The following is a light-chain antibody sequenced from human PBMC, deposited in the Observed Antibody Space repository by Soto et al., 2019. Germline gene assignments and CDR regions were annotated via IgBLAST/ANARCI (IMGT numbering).Light chain of an antibody. Sequence: DIQMTQSPSTLSASVGDRVTITCRASQSISSWLAWYQQEPGKAPKILIYKASSLESGVPSRCSGSGSGTAFTLTISSLQPDDFATYYCQQYNSYPITFGQGTRLEIK. CDR1: QSISSW. J-gene: IGKJ5*01. CDR3: QQYNSYPIT. CDR2: KAS. V-gene: IGKV1-5*03.